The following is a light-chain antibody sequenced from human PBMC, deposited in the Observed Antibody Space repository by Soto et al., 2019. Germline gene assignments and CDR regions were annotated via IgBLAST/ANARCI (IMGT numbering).Light chain of an antibody. Sequence: EIVLTQSPGTLSLSPGERATLSCRASQSISSSYLAWYQQKPGQAPRLLIFGASSRATGIPDRFSGSGSGTDFTLTISRLEPEDFATSYCQQYETFGQGTKVEF. CDR2: GAS. J-gene: IGKJ1*01. CDR3: QQYET. V-gene: IGKV3-20*01. CDR1: QSISSSY.